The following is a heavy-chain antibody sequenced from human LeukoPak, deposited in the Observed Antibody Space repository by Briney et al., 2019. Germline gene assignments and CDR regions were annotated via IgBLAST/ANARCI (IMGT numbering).Heavy chain of an antibody. Sequence: PSETLSLTCTVSGVSISSSNSYWGWIRQPPGKGLEWIGSIYYSGNTYYNASLKSQVSISIDTSKNQFSLRLTSVTAADTAVYYCARGYYYCMDVWGKGTTVTISS. V-gene: IGHV4-39*01. J-gene: IGHJ6*03. CDR3: ARGYYYCMDV. CDR1: GVSISSSNSY. CDR2: IYYSGNT.